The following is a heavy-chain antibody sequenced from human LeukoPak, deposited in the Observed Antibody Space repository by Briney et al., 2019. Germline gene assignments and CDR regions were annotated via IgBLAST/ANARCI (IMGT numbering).Heavy chain of an antibody. CDR3: ARLTAAPGSTGDFDY. D-gene: IGHD4/OR15-4a*01. Sequence: SQTLSLTCTVSGGSISSGSYYWNWIRQPAGKGLEWIGRIYTSGSTNYNPSLKSRVTISVDTSNNQFSLKVNSVTAADTAVYYCARLTAAPGSTGDFDYWGQGTLVTVSS. V-gene: IGHV4-61*02. J-gene: IGHJ4*02. CDR2: IYTSGST. CDR1: GGSISSGSYY.